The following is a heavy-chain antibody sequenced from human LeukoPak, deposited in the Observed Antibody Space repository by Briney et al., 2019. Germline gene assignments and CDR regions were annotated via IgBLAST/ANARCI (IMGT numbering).Heavy chain of an antibody. V-gene: IGHV1-69*04. CDR2: IIPILGIA. CDR1: GGTFSSYA. Sequence: SSVKVSCKASGGTFSSYAISWVRQAPGQGLEWMGRIIPILGIANYAQKFQGRVTITADKSTSTAYMELSSLRSEDTAVYYCSRDPPREFYYDSSGGFMDVWGQGTTVTVSS. D-gene: IGHD3-22*01. CDR3: SRDPPREFYYDSSGGFMDV. J-gene: IGHJ6*02.